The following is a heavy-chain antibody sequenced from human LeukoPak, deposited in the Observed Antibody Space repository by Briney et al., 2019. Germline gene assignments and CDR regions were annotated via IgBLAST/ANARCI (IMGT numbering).Heavy chain of an antibody. V-gene: IGHV4-34*01. CDR1: GGSFSGYY. CDR3: ARGEVAGPFYYYYYGMDV. Sequence: SETLSLTCAVYGGSFSGYYWSWIRQPPRKGLEWSGEINHSGSTNYNPSPKSRVTISVDTSKHQFSLKLSSVTAADTAVYYCARGEVAGPFYYYYYGMDVWGQGTTVTVSS. CDR2: INHSGST. D-gene: IGHD6-19*01. J-gene: IGHJ6*02.